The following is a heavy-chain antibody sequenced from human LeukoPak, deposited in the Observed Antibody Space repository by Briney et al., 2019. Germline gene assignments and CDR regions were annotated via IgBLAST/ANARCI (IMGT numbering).Heavy chain of an antibody. V-gene: IGHV3-48*01. CDR2: IGSSSSTI. Sequence: GGSLRLSCAASGFIFSSYTTNWVRQAPGKGLEWVSYIGSSSSTIYYAGSVKGRFTISRDNDKNSLYLQMNSLRAEDTAVYYCVRDHHRRLYDSQARDTFDIWGQGTMVTVSS. CDR3: VRDHHRRLYDSQARDTFDI. J-gene: IGHJ3*02. D-gene: IGHD3-22*01. CDR1: GFIFSSYT.